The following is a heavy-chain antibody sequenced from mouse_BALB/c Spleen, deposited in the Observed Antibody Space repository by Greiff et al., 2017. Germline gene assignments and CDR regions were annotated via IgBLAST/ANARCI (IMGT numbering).Heavy chain of an antibody. CDR3: AREEDYYGLDY. CDR1: GFTFSDYY. CDR2: ISDGGSYT. D-gene: IGHD1-2*01. Sequence: DVHLVESGGGLVKPGGSLKLSCAASGFTFSDYYMYWVRQTPEKRLEWVATISDGGSYTYYPDSVKGRFTISRDNAKNNLYLQMSSLKSEDTAMYYCAREEDYYGLDYWGQGTTLTVSS. J-gene: IGHJ2*01. V-gene: IGHV5-4*02.